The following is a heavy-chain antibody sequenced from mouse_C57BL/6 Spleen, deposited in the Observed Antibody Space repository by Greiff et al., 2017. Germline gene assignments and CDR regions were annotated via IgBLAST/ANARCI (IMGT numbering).Heavy chain of an antibody. CDR2: IWGVGST. J-gene: IGHJ4*01. D-gene: IGHD4-1*01. CDR1: GFSLTSYG. CDR3: ARRTGTSYAMDY. Sequence: VKVVESGPGLVAPSQRLSITCTVSGFSLTSYGVDWVRQSPGKGLEWLGVIWGVGSTNYNSALKSRLSISKDNSKSQVFLKMNSLQTDDTAMYYCARRTGTSYAMDYWGQGTSVTVSS. V-gene: IGHV2-6*01.